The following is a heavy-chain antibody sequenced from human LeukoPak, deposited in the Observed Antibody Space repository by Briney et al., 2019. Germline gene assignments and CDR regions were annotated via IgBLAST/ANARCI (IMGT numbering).Heavy chain of an antibody. CDR1: GVSINSGGYY. V-gene: IGHV4-31*03. CDR3: ARETAAAGQSFDC. Sequence: SETLSLTCTVSGVSINSGGYYWTWIRQHPGKGLEWFGYIYYRGSTYYNPPLKSRVTISVDTSENQFSLKLNSVTAADTAVYYCARETAAAGQSFDCWGQGTLVTVSS. D-gene: IGHD6-13*01. J-gene: IGHJ4*02. CDR2: IYYRGST.